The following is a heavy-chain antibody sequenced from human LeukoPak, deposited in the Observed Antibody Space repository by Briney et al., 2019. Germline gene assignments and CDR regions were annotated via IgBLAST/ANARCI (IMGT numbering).Heavy chain of an antibody. Sequence: SETLSLTCAVYGGSFSGYYWSWIRQPPGKGLEWIGEINHSGSTNYNPSLKSRVTISVDTSKNQFSLKLSSVTAADTAVYYCARRVVVPAAIVRGRWFDPWGQGTLVTVSS. V-gene: IGHV4-34*01. CDR2: INHSGST. J-gene: IGHJ5*02. CDR1: GGSFSGYY. D-gene: IGHD2-2*01. CDR3: ARRVVVPAAIVRGRWFDP.